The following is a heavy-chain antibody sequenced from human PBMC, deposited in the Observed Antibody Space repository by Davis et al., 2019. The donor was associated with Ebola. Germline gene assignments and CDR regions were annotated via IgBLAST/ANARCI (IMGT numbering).Heavy chain of an antibody. D-gene: IGHD2-15*01. CDR2: INHSGST. Sequence: SETLSLTCAVYGGSFSGYYWSWIRQPPGKGLEWIGEINHSGSTNYNPSLKSRVTISVDTSKNQFSLKLSSVTAADTAVYYCARELAYCSGGSCYSGWFDPWGQGTLVTVSS. J-gene: IGHJ5*02. CDR3: ARELAYCSGGSCYSGWFDP. V-gene: IGHV4-34*01. CDR1: GGSFSGYY.